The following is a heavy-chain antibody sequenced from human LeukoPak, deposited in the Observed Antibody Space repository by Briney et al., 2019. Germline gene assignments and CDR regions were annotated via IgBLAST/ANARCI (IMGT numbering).Heavy chain of an antibody. Sequence: GGSLRLSCVAPGFTFSSYAMHWVRQAPGKGLEYVSAISSNGGSTYYANSVKGRFTISRDNSKNTLYLQMGSLRAEDMAVYYCARDLYDSSGLDAFDIWGQGTMVTVSS. D-gene: IGHD3-22*01. CDR1: GFTFSSYA. V-gene: IGHV3-64*01. J-gene: IGHJ3*02. CDR3: ARDLYDSSGLDAFDI. CDR2: ISSNGGST.